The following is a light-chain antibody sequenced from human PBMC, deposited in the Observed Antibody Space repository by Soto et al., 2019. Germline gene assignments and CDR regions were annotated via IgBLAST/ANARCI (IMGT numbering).Light chain of an antibody. CDR1: QTISTW. CDR2: KAS. Sequence: DIQMTQSPSTLSASVGDRVIITCRASQTISTWLAWYHQKPGKAPSLLIYKASNLASGVPSRFSGRGSGTEFTLTISSLQPDDFATYYCPHYNSYPWTFGQGTKVDIK. V-gene: IGKV1-5*03. J-gene: IGKJ1*01. CDR3: PHYNSYPWT.